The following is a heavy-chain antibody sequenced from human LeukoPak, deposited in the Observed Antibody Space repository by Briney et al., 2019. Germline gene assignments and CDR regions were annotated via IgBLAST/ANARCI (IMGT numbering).Heavy chain of an antibody. CDR1: GFIFLNYA. CDR2: ISGSGGST. D-gene: IGHD6-19*01. Sequence: TGGSLRLSCAASGFIFLNYAMTWVRQAPGKGLEWVSVISGSGGSTYYADSVKGRFTISRDNSKNTLYLQLNSLRADDTAVYYCSRDSALAAFNYWGQGTLVTVSS. V-gene: IGHV3-23*01. J-gene: IGHJ4*02. CDR3: SRDSALAAFNY.